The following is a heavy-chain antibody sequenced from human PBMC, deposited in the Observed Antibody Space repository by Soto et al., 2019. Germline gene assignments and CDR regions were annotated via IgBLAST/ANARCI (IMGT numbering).Heavy chain of an antibody. CDR2: AIPVFDTA. J-gene: IGHJ6*02. V-gene: IGHV1-69*01. CDR1: GGIFTNNA. D-gene: IGHD5-18*01. Sequence: QVQVVQSGAEVKKPGSSVKVSCKVSGGIFTNNAISWVRQAPGQGLEWLGGAIPVFDTAYYAQICRGRLRISADGAKTTAYMELSGLTSADTAVYFCATGGHNDGYNFYHGMDVWGQGTTVTVS. CDR3: ATGGHNDGYNFYHGMDV.